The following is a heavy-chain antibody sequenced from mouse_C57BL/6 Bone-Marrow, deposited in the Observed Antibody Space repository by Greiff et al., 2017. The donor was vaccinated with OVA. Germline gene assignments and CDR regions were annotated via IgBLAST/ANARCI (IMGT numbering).Heavy chain of an antibody. V-gene: IGHV1-50*01. CDR1: GYTFTSYW. CDR3: YYYGSLFDY. Sequence: QVQLQQPGAELVKPGASVKLSCKASGYTFTSYWMQWVKQRPGQGLEWIGEIDPSDSYTNYNQTFKGKATLTVDTSSSTSYMQLSSLTSEDSAVYYCYYYGSLFDYWGQGTTLTVSS. D-gene: IGHD1-1*01. CDR2: IDPSDSYT. J-gene: IGHJ2*01.